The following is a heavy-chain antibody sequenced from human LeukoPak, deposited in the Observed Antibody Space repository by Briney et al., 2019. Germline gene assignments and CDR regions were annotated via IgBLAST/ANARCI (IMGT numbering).Heavy chain of an antibody. CDR2: VSSSGSTI. V-gene: IGHV3-48*03. CDR1: GFTFSSYE. Sequence: GGSLRLSCAASGFTFSSYEMNWVRQAPGKGLEWVSYVSSSGSTIYYADSAKGRFTISRDNAKNSLYLQMNSLRAEDTAVYYCARVTNGGYVYNWFDPWGQGTLVTVSS. J-gene: IGHJ5*02. D-gene: IGHD5-12*01. CDR3: ARVTNGGYVYNWFDP.